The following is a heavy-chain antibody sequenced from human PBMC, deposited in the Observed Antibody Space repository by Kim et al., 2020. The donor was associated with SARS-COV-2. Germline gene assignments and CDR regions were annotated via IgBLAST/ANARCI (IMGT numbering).Heavy chain of an antibody. D-gene: IGHD6-19*01. Sequence: GGSLRLSCAASGFTVSSNYMSWVRQAPGKGLEWVSVIYSGGSTYYADAVKGRFTIARHNSKNTLYLQMNSLRAEDTAVYYCARERESVAGTYFDYWGQGTLGPVSS. J-gene: IGHJ4*02. CDR1: GFTVSSNY. CDR3: ARERESVAGTYFDY. CDR2: IYSGGST. V-gene: IGHV3-53*04.